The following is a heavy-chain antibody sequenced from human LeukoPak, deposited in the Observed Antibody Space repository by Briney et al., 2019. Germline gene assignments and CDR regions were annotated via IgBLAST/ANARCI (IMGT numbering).Heavy chain of an antibody. J-gene: IGHJ3*02. Sequence: ASVKVSCKASGGTFSSYAISWVRQAPGQGLEWMGGIIPIFGAANYAQKFQGRVTITADKSTSTAYMELSSLRSEDTAVYYCAITTVTTAFDIWGQGTMVTVSS. CDR1: GGTFSSYA. D-gene: IGHD4-17*01. CDR3: AITTVTTAFDI. CDR2: IIPIFGAA. V-gene: IGHV1-69*06.